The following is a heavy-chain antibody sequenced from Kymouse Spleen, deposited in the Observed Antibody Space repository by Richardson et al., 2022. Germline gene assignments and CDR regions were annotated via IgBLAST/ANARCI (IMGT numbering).Heavy chain of an antibody. J-gene: IGHJ3*02. D-gene: IGHD1-26*01. V-gene: IGHV4-34*01. CDR3: ARGRVVGATTDAFDI. CDR2: INHSGST. Sequence: QVQLQQWGAGLLKPSETLSLTCAVYGGSFSGYYWSWIRQPPGKGLEWIGEINHSGSTNYNPSLKSRVTISVDTSKNQFSLKLSSVTAADTAVYYCARGRVVGATTDAFDIWGQGTMVTVSS. CDR1: GGSFSGYY.